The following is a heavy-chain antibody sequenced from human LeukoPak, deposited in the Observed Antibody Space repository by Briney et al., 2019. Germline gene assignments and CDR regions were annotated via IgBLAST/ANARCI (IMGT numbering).Heavy chain of an antibody. D-gene: IGHD2-2*01. CDR3: ARDRVEVVPAAAYYYYYYMDV. V-gene: IGHV3-53*01. J-gene: IGHJ6*03. Sequence: PGGSLRLSCAASGFSVSSNYMSWVRQAPGKGLEWVSVIYSGGSTYYADSVKGRFTISRDNSKNTLYLQMNSLRAEDTAVYYCARDRVEVVPAAAYYYYYYMDVWGKGTTVTVSS. CDR1: GFSVSSNY. CDR2: IYSGGST.